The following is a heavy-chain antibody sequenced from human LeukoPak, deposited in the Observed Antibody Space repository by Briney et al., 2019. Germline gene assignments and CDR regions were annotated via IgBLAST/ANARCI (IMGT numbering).Heavy chain of an antibody. CDR3: ARQVVGATTGPDY. Sequence: SETLSLTCTVSGGSISSSSYYWGWICQPPGKGLEWIGSIYYSGSTYYNPSLKSRVTISVDTSKNQFSLKLSSVTAADTAVYYCARQVVGATTGPDYWGQGTLVTVSS. V-gene: IGHV4-39*01. J-gene: IGHJ4*02. D-gene: IGHD1-26*01. CDR1: GGSISSSSYY. CDR2: IYYSGST.